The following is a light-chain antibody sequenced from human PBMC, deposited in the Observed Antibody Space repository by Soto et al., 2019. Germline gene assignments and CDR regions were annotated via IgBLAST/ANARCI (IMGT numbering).Light chain of an antibody. V-gene: IGKV4-1*01. CDR1: HSLFDTSYKQTY. CDR3: HQYYSIPYT. J-gene: IGKJ2*01. CDR2: WAS. Sequence: DLVLTQSPDSLAVSLGERATISCRSSHSLFDTSYKQTYLAWYQQRPGQPPKLLIYWASTRQSGVPDRFSGGGSATAFTLTIRRLQAEDVAIYYCHQYYSIPYTFGQGTRLEI.